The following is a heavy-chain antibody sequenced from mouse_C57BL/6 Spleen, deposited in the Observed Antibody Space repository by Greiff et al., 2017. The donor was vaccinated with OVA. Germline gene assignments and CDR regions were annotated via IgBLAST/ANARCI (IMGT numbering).Heavy chain of an antibody. V-gene: IGHV1-85*01. CDR2: IYPRDGST. D-gene: IGHD1-1*01. Sequence: VQLQESGPELVKPGASVKLSCKASGYTFTSYDINWVKQRPGQGLAWIGWIYPRDGSTKYNEKFKGKATLTVDTSSSTAYMELHSLTSEDSAVYFCARLGITTVVASDYWGQGTTLTVSS. CDR1: GYTFTSYD. J-gene: IGHJ2*01. CDR3: ARLGITTVVASDY.